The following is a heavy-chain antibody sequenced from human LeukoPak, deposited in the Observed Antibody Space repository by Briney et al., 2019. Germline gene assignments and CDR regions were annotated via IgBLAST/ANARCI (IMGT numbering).Heavy chain of an antibody. CDR3: ARSNYYGSGSYNY. D-gene: IGHD3-10*01. CDR2: IYYNGST. V-gene: IGHV4-30-4*08. CDR1: GGSISSGDYY. Sequence: SETLSLTCTVSGGSISSGDYYWSWIRQPPGKGLEWIGYIYYNGSTYYNPSLKSRVTISVDTSKNQFSLKLNSVAAADTAVYYCARSNYYGSGSYNYWGQGTLVTVSS. J-gene: IGHJ4*02.